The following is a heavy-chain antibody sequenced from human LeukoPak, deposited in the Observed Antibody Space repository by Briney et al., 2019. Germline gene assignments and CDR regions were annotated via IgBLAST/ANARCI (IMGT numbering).Heavy chain of an antibody. Sequence: GESLKISCKGSGYNFISWVRQMPGKGLEWMGRIDPSDPYATYNPSFQGHVTISADKSISTAYLQWSSLKASDTAMYYCANLHYGSGSVSDFWGQGTLVTASS. CDR3: ANLHYGSGSVSDF. CDR1: GYNF. CDR2: IDPSDPYA. V-gene: IGHV5-10-1*01. D-gene: IGHD3-10*01. J-gene: IGHJ4*02.